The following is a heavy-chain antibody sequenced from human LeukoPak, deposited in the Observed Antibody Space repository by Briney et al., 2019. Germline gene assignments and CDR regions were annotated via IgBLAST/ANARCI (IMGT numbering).Heavy chain of an antibody. Sequence: GGSLRLSCAASGFTFSSYAMHWVRQAPGKGLEWVAVISYDGSNKYYADSVKGRFTISRDNSKNTLYLQMNSLRAEDTAVYYCARRGCSGGSCYCDYWGQGTLVTVSS. CDR3: ARRGCSGGSCYCDY. CDR2: ISYDGSNK. V-gene: IGHV3-30-3*01. D-gene: IGHD2-15*01. CDR1: GFTFSSYA. J-gene: IGHJ4*02.